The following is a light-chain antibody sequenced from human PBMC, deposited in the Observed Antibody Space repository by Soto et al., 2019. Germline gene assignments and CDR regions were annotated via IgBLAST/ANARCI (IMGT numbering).Light chain of an antibody. Sequence: DIQLTQSPSFLSASVGDRVTITCRASQGISSYLAWYQQKPGKAPKLLIYAASTLQSGVPSRFSGSGSGTEFTLTISSLQPEDFATYYCQQLNSYPLTFGGETKVEIK. CDR3: QQLNSYPLT. J-gene: IGKJ4*01. CDR1: QGISSY. V-gene: IGKV1-9*01. CDR2: AAS.